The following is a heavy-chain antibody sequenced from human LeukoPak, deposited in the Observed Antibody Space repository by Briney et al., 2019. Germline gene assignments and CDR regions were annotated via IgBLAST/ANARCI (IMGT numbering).Heavy chain of an antibody. CDR1: GFTFDDYA. CDR3: ARRRDGYRAFDY. V-gene: IGHV3-9*01. D-gene: IGHD5-24*01. Sequence: PGGSLRLSCAASGFTFDDYAMHWVRQAPGKGLEWVSGISWNSASIVYADSVKGRFTISRDNAKNSLYLQMNSLRAEDTALYYCARRRDGYRAFDYWGQGTLVTVSS. CDR2: ISWNSASI. J-gene: IGHJ4*02.